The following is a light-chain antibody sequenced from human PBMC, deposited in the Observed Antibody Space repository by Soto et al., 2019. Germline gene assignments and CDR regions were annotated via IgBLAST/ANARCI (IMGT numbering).Light chain of an antibody. CDR1: SGHSTYA. J-gene: IGLJ2*01. CDR2: LYSGGRH. Sequence: QSVLTQSPSASASLGASVKLTCTLSSGHSTYAIAWHQQQPEKGPRYLMRLYSGGRHIKGDGVPDRFSGSSSGTERYLTISSLQSDDEADYYCQTWGTGYVVFGGGTKLTVL. V-gene: IGLV4-69*01. CDR3: QTWGTGYVV.